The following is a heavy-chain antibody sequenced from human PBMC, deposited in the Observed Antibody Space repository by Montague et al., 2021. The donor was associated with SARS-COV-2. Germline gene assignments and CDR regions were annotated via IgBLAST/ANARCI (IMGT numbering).Heavy chain of an antibody. D-gene: IGHD2-2*01. J-gene: IGHJ5*02. Sequence: SETLSLTCAVSGGSISSSNWWSWVRQPPGKGLEWIGEIYHSGSTXYNPALKSRVTISVDKSKNQFSLKLGSVTAADTAVYYCARRYCSSTSCPNWFDPWGQGTLVTVSS. V-gene: IGHV4-4*02. CDR1: GGSISSSNW. CDR2: IYHSGST. CDR3: ARRYCSSTSCPNWFDP.